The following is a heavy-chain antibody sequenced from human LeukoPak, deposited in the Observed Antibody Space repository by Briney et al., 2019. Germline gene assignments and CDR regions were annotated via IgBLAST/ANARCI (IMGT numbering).Heavy chain of an antibody. V-gene: IGHV4-59*01. CDR3: ARDRGHLDY. CDR2: IYYSGST. J-gene: IGHJ4*02. CDR1: GGSISSYY. Sequence: PSETLSLTCTVSGGSISSYYWSWIRQPPGKGLEWIGYIYYSGSTNYNPSFKSRVTISVDTSKNQFSLKLSSVTAADTAVYYCARDRGHLDYWGQGTLVTVSS.